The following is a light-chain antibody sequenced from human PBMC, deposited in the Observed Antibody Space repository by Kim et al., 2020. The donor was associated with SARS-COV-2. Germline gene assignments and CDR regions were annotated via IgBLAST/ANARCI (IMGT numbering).Light chain of an antibody. CDR2: SVS. CDR1: QSVCRHC. CDR3: QQYGIAPPYT. Sequence: SPGERSTLSCRTSQSVCRHCLAWYQQKPGQAPRLLIYSVSKRATGIPDRFSGSGSGTDFTLTISRLEPEDFAVYYCQQYGIAPPYTFGQGTKLEI. J-gene: IGKJ2*01. V-gene: IGKV3-20*01.